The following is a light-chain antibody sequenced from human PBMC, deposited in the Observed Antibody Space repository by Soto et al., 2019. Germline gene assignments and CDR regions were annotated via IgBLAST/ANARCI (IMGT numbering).Light chain of an antibody. CDR1: QTVSSF. Sequence: VLTQSPATLSLSPGERATLSCRASQTVSSFLAWYQQKPGQAPRLLIHDSSDRATGIPARFSGSGSGTDVTLTISSLEPEDVAVYYWQQRSNWPLTFGGGTRVEI. CDR2: DSS. V-gene: IGKV3-11*01. CDR3: QQRSNWPLT. J-gene: IGKJ4*01.